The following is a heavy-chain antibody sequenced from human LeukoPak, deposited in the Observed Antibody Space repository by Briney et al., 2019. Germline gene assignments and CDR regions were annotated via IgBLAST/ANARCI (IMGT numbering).Heavy chain of an antibody. CDR1: GFTFSSYA. J-gene: IGHJ4*02. V-gene: IGHV3-23*01. Sequence: PGGSLRLSCAASGFTFSSYAMSWVRQAPGKGLEWVSAISGSGGSTYYADSVKGRFTISRDNSKNTLYLQMNSLRAEDTAVYYCAKDLLPARYDTVTFFDYWGQGTLVTVSS. CDR3: AKDLLPARYDTVTFFDY. CDR2: ISGSGGST. D-gene: IGHD3-3*01.